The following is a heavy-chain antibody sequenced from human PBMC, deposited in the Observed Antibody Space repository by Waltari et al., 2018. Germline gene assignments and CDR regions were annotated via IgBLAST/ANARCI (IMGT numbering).Heavy chain of an antibody. CDR1: GDSMSPSHW. J-gene: IGHJ4*02. CDR2: VHGSGKT. Sequence: HFQESGPGLVKPSGTLSPICAVSGDSMSPSHWWSWVRQPPGKGLEWIGQVHGSGKTNYNPSFASRVTVSLDTSTYHIALKVTSATAADTALYYCARDRGRGLYLDTWGRGILVTVSP. CDR3: ARDRGRGLYLDT. D-gene: IGHD2-15*01. V-gene: IGHV4-4*02.